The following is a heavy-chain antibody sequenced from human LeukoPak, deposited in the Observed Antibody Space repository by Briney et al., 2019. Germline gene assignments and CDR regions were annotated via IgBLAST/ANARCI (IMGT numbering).Heavy chain of an antibody. CDR3: AKDWWYCSSTSCSYYYYYYMDV. Sequence: PGGSLRLSCAASGFTFSSYGMSWVRQAPGKGLEWVSAISGSGGSTYYADSVKGRFTISRNNSKNTLYLQMNSLRAEDTAVYYCAKDWWYCSSTSCSYYYYYYMDVWGKGTTVTISS. CDR1: GFTFSSYG. V-gene: IGHV3-23*01. CDR2: ISGSGGST. D-gene: IGHD2-2*01. J-gene: IGHJ6*03.